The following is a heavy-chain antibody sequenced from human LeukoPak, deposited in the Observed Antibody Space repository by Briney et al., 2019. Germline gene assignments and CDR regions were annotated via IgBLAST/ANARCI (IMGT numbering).Heavy chain of an antibody. J-gene: IGHJ4*02. CDR1: GFTFSNYW. V-gene: IGHV3-30*03. CDR3: ARDPRGPTTYDSSARDSLDY. D-gene: IGHD3-22*01. CDR2: ILYDGSMQ. Sequence: GGSLRLSCAASGFTFSNYWMHWVRQAPGKGLEWLAVILYDGSMQYYAESMKGRLTISRDNSRNTVYMQMSSLRTEDTAVYYCARDPRGPTTYDSSARDSLDYWGQGTLVTVSS.